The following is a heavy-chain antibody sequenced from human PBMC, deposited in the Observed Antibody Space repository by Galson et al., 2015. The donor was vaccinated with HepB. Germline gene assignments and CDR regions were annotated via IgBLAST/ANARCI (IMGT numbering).Heavy chain of an antibody. V-gene: IGHV3-33*01. CDR3: ARDSEWTTVTTDSRGAFDI. J-gene: IGHJ3*02. Sequence: SLRLSCAASGFTFSSYGMHWVRQAPGKGLEWVAVIWYDGSNKYYADSVKGRFTISRDNSKNTLYLQMNSLRAEDTAVYYCARDSEWTTVTTDSRGAFDIWGQGTMVTVSS. CDR1: GFTFSSYG. CDR2: IWYDGSNK. D-gene: IGHD4-17*01.